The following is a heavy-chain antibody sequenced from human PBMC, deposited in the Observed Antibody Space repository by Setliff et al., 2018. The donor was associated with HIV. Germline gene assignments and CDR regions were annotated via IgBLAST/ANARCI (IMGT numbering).Heavy chain of an antibody. CDR2: IRNKANRYTT. D-gene: IGHD3-16*01. J-gene: IGHJ6*03. Sequence: GGSLRLSCAASGFTFSDHYMDWVRQAPGKGLEWVARIRNKANRYTTEYAASVKGRFTISRDDTQNTLFLQMNSLKTEDSAVYYCARDDFLYDYDYMDAWGKGTTGTVSS. V-gene: IGHV3-72*01. CDR3: ARDDFLYDYDYMDA. CDR1: GFTFSDHY.